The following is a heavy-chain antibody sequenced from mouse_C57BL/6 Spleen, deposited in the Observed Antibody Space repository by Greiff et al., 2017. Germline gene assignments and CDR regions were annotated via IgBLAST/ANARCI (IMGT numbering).Heavy chain of an antibody. D-gene: IGHD2-3*01. CDR2: INPSTGGT. Sequence: EVQLQQSGPELVKPGASVKISCKASGYSFTGYYMNWVKQSPEKSLEWIGEINPSTGGTTYNQKFKAKATLTVDKSSSTAYMQLKSLTSEDSAVYYCARSSQLGGYYPLFAYWGQGTLVTVSA. V-gene: IGHV1-42*01. J-gene: IGHJ3*01. CDR1: GYSFTGYY. CDR3: ARSSQLGGYYPLFAY.